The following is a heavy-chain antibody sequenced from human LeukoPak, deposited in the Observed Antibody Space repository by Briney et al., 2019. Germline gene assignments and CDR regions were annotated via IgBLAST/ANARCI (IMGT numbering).Heavy chain of an antibody. D-gene: IGHD3-22*01. J-gene: IGHJ5*02. Sequence: SETLSLTCTVSGGSISSYYWSWIRQPPGKGLEWIGYIYTSGSTNYNPSLKSRVTISVDTSKNQFSLKLSSVTAADTAVYYCARGRSTTMIVVVNHRRNWFDPWGQGTLVTVSS. CDR2: IYTSGST. CDR1: GGSISSYY. CDR3: ARGRSTTMIVVVNHRRNWFDP. V-gene: IGHV4-4*09.